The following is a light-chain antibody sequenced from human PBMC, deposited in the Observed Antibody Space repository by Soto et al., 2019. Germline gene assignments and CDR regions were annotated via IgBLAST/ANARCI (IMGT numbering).Light chain of an antibody. J-gene: IGKJ4*01. Sequence: EIVMTQSPAILSVSPGETAALSCRASQSVSSNLAWYQQEPGQAPRLLIYGASTRATGIPARFSDSGSGTEFTLTISSLQSADFAVYYCQQYNKWPFTFGGGTKVEIK. CDR3: QQYNKWPFT. CDR1: QSVSSN. V-gene: IGKV3D-15*01. CDR2: GAS.